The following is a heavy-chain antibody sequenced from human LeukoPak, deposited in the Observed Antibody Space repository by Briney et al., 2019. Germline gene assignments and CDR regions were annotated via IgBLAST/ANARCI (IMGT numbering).Heavy chain of an antibody. V-gene: IGHV1-18*01. CDR3: AREYCSSTSCLPLDY. CDR2: ISAYNGNT. J-gene: IGHJ4*02. CDR1: GYTFTIYG. D-gene: IGHD2-2*01. Sequence: ASVKVSCKASGYTFTIYGISWVRQAPGQGVEWMGWISAYNGNTNYAQKLQGRVTMTTDTSTSTAYMELRSLRSDDTAVYYCAREYCSSTSCLPLDYWGQGTLVTVSS.